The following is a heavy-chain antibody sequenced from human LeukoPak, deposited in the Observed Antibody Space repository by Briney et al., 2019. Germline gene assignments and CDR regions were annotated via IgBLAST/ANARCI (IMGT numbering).Heavy chain of an antibody. CDR3: ARDLSLAVAGTDY. Sequence: GRSLRLSCAASGFTFSSYGMHWVRQAPGKGLEWVAVIWYDGSNKYYADSVKGRFTISRDNSKNTLYLQMNSLRAEDTAVHYCARDLSLAVAGTDYWGQGTLVTVSS. D-gene: IGHD6-19*01. CDR2: IWYDGSNK. CDR1: GFTFSSYG. J-gene: IGHJ4*02. V-gene: IGHV3-33*01.